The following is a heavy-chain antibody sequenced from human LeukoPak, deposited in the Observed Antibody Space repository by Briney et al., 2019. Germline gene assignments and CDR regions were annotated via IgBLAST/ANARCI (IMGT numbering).Heavy chain of an antibody. CDR1: GFTFSNYA. Sequence: GGSLRLSCAASGFTFSNYAMHWVRQAPGKGLEWISHIRSSGGPIYYADSVKGRFTISRDNAKNSLYLQMNSLRAEDTAVYYCARSEVNTFDIWGQGTMVTVSS. D-gene: IGHD3-22*01. CDR3: ARSEVNTFDI. CDR2: IRSSGGPI. V-gene: IGHV3-48*03. J-gene: IGHJ3*02.